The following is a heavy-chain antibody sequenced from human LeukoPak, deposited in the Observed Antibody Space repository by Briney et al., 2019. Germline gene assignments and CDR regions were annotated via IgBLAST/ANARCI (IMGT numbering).Heavy chain of an antibody. D-gene: IGHD3-10*01. CDR1: GFTFSNHG. J-gene: IGHJ4*02. CDR3: AKGPHYYGSGSHRRGHYFDY. Sequence: PGGSLRLSCAASGFTFSNHGMHWVRQAPGKGLEWVAFTRDDGSKKYYTDSVKGRLTISRDNSKNTLYLQMNGLRAEDTAVYYCAKGPHYYGSGSHRRGHYFDYWGQGTLVTVSS. V-gene: IGHV3-30*02. CDR2: TRDDGSKK.